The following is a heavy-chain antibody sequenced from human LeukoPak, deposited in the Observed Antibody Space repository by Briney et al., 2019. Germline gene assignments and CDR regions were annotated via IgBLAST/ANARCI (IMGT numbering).Heavy chain of an antibody. J-gene: IGHJ6*02. CDR1: GFTFTSYW. Sequence: GGSLTLSCAASGFTFTSYWMHWVRQAPGKGLVWVSRVNSDGSSTTYADSVKGRFTISRDHAKNTLYLQMNSLRAEDTAVYYCARGRYYGMDVWGQGTTVTVSS. CDR2: VNSDGSST. CDR3: ARGRYYGMDV. V-gene: IGHV3-74*01.